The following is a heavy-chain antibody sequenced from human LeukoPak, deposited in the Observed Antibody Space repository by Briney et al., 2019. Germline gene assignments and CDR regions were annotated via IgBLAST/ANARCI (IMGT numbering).Heavy chain of an antibody. CDR1: GFTFSSYE. J-gene: IGHJ4*02. CDR3: ASEFIVGTTAY. D-gene: IGHD1-26*01. Sequence: HPGGSLRLSCAASGFTFSSYEMSWVRQAPGKGLEWVSYISSSGSTIYYADTVKGRFTISRDNSKNTLYLQMNSLRAEDTAIYYCASEFIVGTTAYWGQGTLVTVSS. CDR2: ISSSGSTI. V-gene: IGHV3-48*03.